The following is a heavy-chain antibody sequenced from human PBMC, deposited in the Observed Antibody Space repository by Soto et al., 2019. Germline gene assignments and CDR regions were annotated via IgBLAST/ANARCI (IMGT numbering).Heavy chain of an antibody. Sequence: SETLSLTCTVSGGSISNHGYYWSWIRQHPGKGLEWIGYIYYSGSTYYNPSLKSRLTISVDTSKNQFSLKLTSVTAADTAVYYCAREGGTATILAFWGQGTLVTVSS. CDR3: AREGGTATILAF. V-gene: IGHV4-31*03. J-gene: IGHJ4*02. D-gene: IGHD5-12*01. CDR2: IYYSGST. CDR1: GGSISNHGYY.